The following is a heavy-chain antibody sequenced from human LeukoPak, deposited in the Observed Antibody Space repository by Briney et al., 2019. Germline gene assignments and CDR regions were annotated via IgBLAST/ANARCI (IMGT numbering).Heavy chain of an antibody. J-gene: IGHJ4*02. CDR1: GCTFTSYD. CDR3: ARGPMVRTYYFDY. Sequence: ASVKVSCKATGCTFTSYDINWVRQATGQGLEWMGWMNPNSGNTGYAQKFQGRVTITRNTSRSTDYMELSSLRPEDTSVYYCARGPMVRTYYFDYWGQGTLVTVSS. V-gene: IGHV1-8*03. D-gene: IGHD3-10*01. CDR2: MNPNSGNT.